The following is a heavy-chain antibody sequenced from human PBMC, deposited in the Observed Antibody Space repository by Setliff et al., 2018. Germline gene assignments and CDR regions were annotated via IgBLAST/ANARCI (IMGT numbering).Heavy chain of an antibody. CDR2: ISSNGGST. D-gene: IGHD3-3*01. CDR3: ARDSATQYDFWSGPQYYYYMDV. CDR1: GFTFSNYA. Sequence: ESLKISCAASGFTFSNYAMHWVRQAPGKGLEYVSAISSNGGSTYYADSVKGRFTISRDNSKNTLYLQMGSLRGEDMAVYYCARDSATQYDFWSGPQYYYYMDVWGKGTTVTVSS. V-gene: IGHV3-64*02. J-gene: IGHJ6*03.